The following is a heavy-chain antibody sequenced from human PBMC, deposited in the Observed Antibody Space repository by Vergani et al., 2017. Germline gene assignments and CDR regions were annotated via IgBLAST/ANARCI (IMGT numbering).Heavy chain of an antibody. CDR3: ARVIGGSCYRCWYFDL. D-gene: IGHD2-15*01. J-gene: IGHJ2*01. CDR2: ICHSGST. V-gene: IGHV4-4*03. Sequence: QVQLPESGPGLVKPPGTLSLTCAVSGDSISSNNCWTWVRQPPGKGLEWIEEICHSGSTNYNPSLKSRVTISVDKSKNQFSLKLSSVTAADTAVYYCARVIGGSCYRCWYFDLWGRGTLVTVSS. CDR1: GDSISSNNC.